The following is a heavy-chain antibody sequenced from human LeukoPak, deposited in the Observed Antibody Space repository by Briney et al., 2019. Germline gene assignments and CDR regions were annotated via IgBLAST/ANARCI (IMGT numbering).Heavy chain of an antibody. V-gene: IGHV3-53*01. Sequence: GGSLRLSCAASGFTVSSNYMSWVRQAPGKGLEWVSVIYSSGSTYYADSVKGRFTISRDNSKNTLYLQMNSLRAEDTAVYYCAKTGNPATGDYWGQGTLVTVSS. CDR1: GFTVSSNY. J-gene: IGHJ4*02. CDR3: AKTGNPATGDY. D-gene: IGHD1-1*01. CDR2: IYSSGST.